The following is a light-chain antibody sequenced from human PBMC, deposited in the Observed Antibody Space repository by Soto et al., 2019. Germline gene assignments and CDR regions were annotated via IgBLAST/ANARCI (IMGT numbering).Light chain of an antibody. CDR3: HQYNNWPLT. CDR2: GAS. V-gene: IGKV3D-15*01. CDR1: QSVSGN. Sequence: EVLMTQSPATLSVSPGERATLSCRASQSVSGNLAWYQQKPGQAPRLLIYGASTRATGIPDRISGSGSGKEFSLTINSLQSEDFAVYFCHQYNNWPLTFGQGTRLEIK. J-gene: IGKJ5*01.